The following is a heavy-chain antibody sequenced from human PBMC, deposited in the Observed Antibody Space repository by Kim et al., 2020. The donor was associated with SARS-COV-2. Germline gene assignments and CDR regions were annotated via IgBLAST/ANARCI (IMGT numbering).Heavy chain of an antibody. D-gene: IGHD2-8*01. V-gene: IGHV3-21*01. J-gene: IGHJ6*02. CDR3: ARSTKGVNGDYYYYGVDV. Sequence: GGSLRLSCAASGFTFISYSMNWVRLAPGKGLEWVSSITGSSHYIYYADSVKGRLTISRDNAKNSLYLQMNSLRVEVTAVYYCARSTKGVNGDYYYYGVDVWGQGTTGTVSS. CDR2: ITGSSHYI. CDR1: GFTFISYS.